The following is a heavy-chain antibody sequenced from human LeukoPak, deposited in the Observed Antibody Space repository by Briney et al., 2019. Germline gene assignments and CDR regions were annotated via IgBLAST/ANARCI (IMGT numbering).Heavy chain of an antibody. CDR3: ARHRSGWLPSPFDY. CDR2: IYYSGSI. CDR1: GGSISSSSSY. D-gene: IGHD5-24*01. Sequence: TASETLSLTCSVSGGSISSSSSYWGWIRQPPGKGLEWIGSIYYSGSIFDNPAVKSRFTISVDTSKNQFSLTLSSVTAADTAVYSCARHRSGWLPSPFDYWGQGTLVTVSS. V-gene: IGHV4-39*01. J-gene: IGHJ4*02.